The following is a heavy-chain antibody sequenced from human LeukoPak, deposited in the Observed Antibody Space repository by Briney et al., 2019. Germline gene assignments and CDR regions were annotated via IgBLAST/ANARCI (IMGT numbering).Heavy chain of an antibody. CDR3: ARCAGFGESCDY. Sequence: GGSLRLSCAASGFTFSDYYVSWVRQAPGKGLEWVSYISSSSSYTNYAHSVKGRFTISRHNAKNSLYLQMNSLRAEDTAVYYCARCAGFGESCDYWGQGTLVTVSS. V-gene: IGHV3-11*03. J-gene: IGHJ4*02. CDR2: ISSSSSYT. D-gene: IGHD3-10*01. CDR1: GFTFSDYY.